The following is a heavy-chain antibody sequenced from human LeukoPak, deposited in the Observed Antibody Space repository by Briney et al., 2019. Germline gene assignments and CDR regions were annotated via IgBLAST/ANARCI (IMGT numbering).Heavy chain of an antibody. D-gene: IGHD3-22*01. Sequence: GGSLRLSCAASGFTFSSYCMSWVRQAPGKGLEWVSVIYSGGSTYYADSVKGRFTISGDNSKNTLYLQMNSLRAEDTAVYYCARDFHDSSGYPHDAFDIWGQGTMVTVSS. CDR3: ARDFHDSSGYPHDAFDI. CDR1: GFTFSSYC. CDR2: IYSGGST. V-gene: IGHV3-53*01. J-gene: IGHJ3*02.